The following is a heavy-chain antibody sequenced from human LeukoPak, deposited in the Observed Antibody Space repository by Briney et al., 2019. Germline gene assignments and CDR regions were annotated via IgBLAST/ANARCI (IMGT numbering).Heavy chain of an antibody. CDR1: GYTFTGYY. D-gene: IGHD1-1*01. Sequence: ASVKVSCKASGYTFTGYYMHWVRQAPEQGLAWMGWINPNSGGTNYAQKFQGRVTMTRDTSISTAYMELSRLRSDDTAVYYCARESRYNWNDNWFDPWGQGTLVTVSS. V-gene: IGHV1-2*02. J-gene: IGHJ5*02. CDR2: INPNSGGT. CDR3: ARESRYNWNDNWFDP.